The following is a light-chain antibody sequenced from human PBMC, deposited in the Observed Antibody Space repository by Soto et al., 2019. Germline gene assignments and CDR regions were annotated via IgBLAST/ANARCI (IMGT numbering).Light chain of an antibody. CDR3: QQRSNWPQIT. V-gene: IGKV3-11*01. CDR1: QSVSSN. CDR2: DAS. J-gene: IGKJ5*01. Sequence: EIVLTQSPGTLSLSPGERATLSCRASQSVSSNHLAWYQQKPGQAPRLLIYDASNRATGIPARFSGSGSGTDFTLTISSLEPEDFAVYYCQQRSNWPQITFGQGTRLEI.